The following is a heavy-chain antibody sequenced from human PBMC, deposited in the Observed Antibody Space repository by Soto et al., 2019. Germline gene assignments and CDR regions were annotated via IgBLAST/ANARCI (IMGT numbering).Heavy chain of an antibody. Sequence: ASVKVSCKAPGYTFTSYVLHWVRQAPGQSFEWMGWINAGNGNTKYSRRFQGRVTVTRDTSASTVYMELSSLRSEDTAVYYCARDHISAVSSGWYDYWGQGTLVTVSS. CDR2: INAGNGNT. D-gene: IGHD6-19*01. J-gene: IGHJ4*02. V-gene: IGHV1-3*01. CDR1: GYTFTSYV. CDR3: ARDHISAVSSGWYDY.